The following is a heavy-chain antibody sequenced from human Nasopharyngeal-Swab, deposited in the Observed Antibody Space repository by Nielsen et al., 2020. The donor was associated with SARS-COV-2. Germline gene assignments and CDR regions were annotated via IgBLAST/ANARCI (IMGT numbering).Heavy chain of an antibody. D-gene: IGHD6-13*01. J-gene: IGHJ4*02. CDR3: ATEKRSTWYGNTRISERGYFDY. V-gene: IGHV4-59*01. Sequence: IRQPPGQGLVWIGHMYYSGNTNYTPSLKSRVTISVDTSKNQFPLKLTSVTAADTAVYYCATEKRSTWYGNTRISERGYFDYWGQGTLVTVSS. CDR2: MYYSGNT.